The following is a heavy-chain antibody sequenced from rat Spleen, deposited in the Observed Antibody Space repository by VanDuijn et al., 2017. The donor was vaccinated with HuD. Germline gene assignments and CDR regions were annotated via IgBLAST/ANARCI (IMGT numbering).Heavy chain of an antibody. J-gene: IGHJ4*01. CDR1: GFTFSDYY. Sequence: EVQLVESDGGLVQPGRSLKLSCAASGFTFSDYYMAWVRQAPTKGLEGVATISYDGSTTYYRDSVKGRFTISRDNAESTLYLQMDSLRSEATATYYCASLMYTPDYLGVMDAWGQGASVTVSS. V-gene: IGHV5-29*01. CDR2: ISYDGSTT. D-gene: IGHD1-6*01. CDR3: ASLMYTPDYLGVMDA.